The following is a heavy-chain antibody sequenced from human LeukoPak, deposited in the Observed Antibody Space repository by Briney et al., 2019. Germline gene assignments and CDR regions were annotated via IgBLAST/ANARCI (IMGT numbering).Heavy chain of an antibody. CDR3: ARGSGYDFWSGYYTDY. D-gene: IGHD3-3*01. Sequence: PSETLSLTCTVSGGSISSYYWSWIRQHPGKGLEWIGYIYYSGSTYYNPSLKSRVTISVDTSKNQFSLKLSSVTAADTAVYYCARGSGYDFWSGYYTDYWGQGTLVTVSS. CDR2: IYYSGST. CDR1: GGSISSYY. V-gene: IGHV4-59*06. J-gene: IGHJ4*02.